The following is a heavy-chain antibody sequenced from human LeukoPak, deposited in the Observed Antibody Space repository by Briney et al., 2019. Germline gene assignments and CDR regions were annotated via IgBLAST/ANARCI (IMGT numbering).Heavy chain of an antibody. CDR3: ARDGGGFWSGKDYYYYMDV. CDR2: INWNGGST. V-gene: IGHV3-20*04. Sequence: GGSLTLSCAASGFTFDDYVMSWVRQAPGKGLEWVSGINWNGGSTGYADSVKGRFTISRDNAKNSLYLQMNSLRAEDTALYYCARDGGGFWSGKDYYYYMDVWGKGTTVTVSS. D-gene: IGHD3-3*01. CDR1: GFTFDDYV. J-gene: IGHJ6*03.